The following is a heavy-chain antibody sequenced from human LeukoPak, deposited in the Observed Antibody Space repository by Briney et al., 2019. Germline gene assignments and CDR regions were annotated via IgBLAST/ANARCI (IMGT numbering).Heavy chain of an antibody. CDR3: AKVRPLDSSPSDF. CDR2: IHYDARNK. D-gene: IGHD3-22*01. Sequence: PGGSLRLSCAASGFTFSSYGMHWVRQAPGKGLEWVACIHYDARNKYYADSVKGRFTISRDNSKNTLYLQMNSLRAEDTAVYYCAKVRPLDSSPSDFWGQGTLVTVSS. V-gene: IGHV3-30*02. J-gene: IGHJ4*02. CDR1: GFTFSSYG.